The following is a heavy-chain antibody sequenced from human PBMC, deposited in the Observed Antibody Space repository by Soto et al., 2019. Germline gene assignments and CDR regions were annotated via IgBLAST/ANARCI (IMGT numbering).Heavy chain of an antibody. CDR3: AKMGTQNLYYFDY. CDR2: ISGSGGST. CDR1: GFTFSSYA. Sequence: EVQLLESGGGLVQPGGSLRLSCAASGFTFSSYAMSWVRQAPGKGLEWVSAISGSGGSTYYADSVKGRFTISRDNSKNTLYLQMNSLRAEDTAVYSCAKMGTQNLYYFDYWGQGTLVTVSS. D-gene: IGHD7-27*01. V-gene: IGHV3-23*01. J-gene: IGHJ4*02.